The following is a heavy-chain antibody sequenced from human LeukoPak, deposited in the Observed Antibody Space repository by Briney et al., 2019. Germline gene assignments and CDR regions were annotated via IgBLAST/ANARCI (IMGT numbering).Heavy chain of an antibody. J-gene: IGHJ5*02. CDR2: INPNNGGT. V-gene: IGHV1-2*02. CDR1: GYTFTGYS. Sequence: ASVKVSCKASGYTFTGYSIHWVRQGPGQGLEWMGWINPNNGGTKYAQRFQGRATMTRDTSISTAYMELSRLRSDDTAVYYCARIALYDWNYGSRFDPWGQGTLVTVSS. CDR3: ARIALYDWNYGSRFDP. D-gene: IGHD1-7*01.